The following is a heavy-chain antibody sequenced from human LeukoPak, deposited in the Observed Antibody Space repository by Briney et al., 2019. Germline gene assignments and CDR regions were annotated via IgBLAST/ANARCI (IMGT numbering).Heavy chain of an antibody. J-gene: IGHJ4*02. CDR1: GASISSGTYY. CDR3: ARRPSYDFWTGYYRGYFDS. V-gene: IGHV4-39*01. D-gene: IGHD3-3*01. CDR2: MVYSGNN. Sequence: SETLSLTCTVSGASISSGTYYWGWIRHPPGKGLEWIGSMVYSGNNNYNPSLKTRVTISADTSKNQFSLDLSSVTAADTAVYYCARRPSYDFWTGYYRGYFDSWGQGTLVTVSS.